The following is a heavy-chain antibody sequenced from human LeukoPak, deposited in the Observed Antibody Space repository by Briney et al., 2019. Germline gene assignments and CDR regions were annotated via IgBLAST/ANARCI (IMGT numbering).Heavy chain of an antibody. D-gene: IGHD3-22*01. CDR1: GFTFGGYA. CDR2: IRSKAYGGTT. V-gene: IGHV3-49*04. Sequence: GGSLRLSCTASGFTFGGYAMSWVRQAPGKGLEWVGFIRSKAYGGTTEYAASVKGRFTISRDDSKSIAYLQMNSLKTEDTAVYYCTRDLDSSGFCDYWGQGTLVTVSS. CDR3: TRDLDSSGFCDY. J-gene: IGHJ4*02.